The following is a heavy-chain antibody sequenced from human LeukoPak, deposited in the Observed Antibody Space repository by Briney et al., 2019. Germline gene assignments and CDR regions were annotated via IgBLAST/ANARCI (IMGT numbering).Heavy chain of an antibody. V-gene: IGHV3-9*03. Sequence: PGGSLRLSCAASGFTFNIYAMHWVRQAPGKGLEWVPGISWNSGSIGYADSVKGRFTISRDNAKNSLYLQMNSLRAEDMALYYCAKGDSSGYPRHYMDVWGKGTTVTVSS. CDR1: GFTFNIYA. D-gene: IGHD3-22*01. J-gene: IGHJ6*03. CDR3: AKGDSSGYPRHYMDV. CDR2: ISWNSGSI.